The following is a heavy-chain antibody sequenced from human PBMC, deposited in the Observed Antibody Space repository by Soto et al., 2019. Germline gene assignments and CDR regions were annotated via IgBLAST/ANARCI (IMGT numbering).Heavy chain of an antibody. J-gene: IGHJ4*02. V-gene: IGHV4-34*01. CDR1: GGSFSGYY. Sequence: SETLSLTCAVYGGSFSGYYWSWIRQPPGKGLEWIGEINHSGSTNYNPSLKSRVTISVDTSKNQFSLKLSSVTAADTAVYYCARVEVVPAASLSYYFDYWGQGTLVTVSS. CDR2: INHSGST. CDR3: ARVEVVPAASLSYYFDY. D-gene: IGHD2-2*01.